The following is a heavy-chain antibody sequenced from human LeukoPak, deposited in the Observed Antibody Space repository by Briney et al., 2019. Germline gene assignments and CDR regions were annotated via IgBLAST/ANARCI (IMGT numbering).Heavy chain of an antibody. CDR3: ARGYSSGWPFDY. J-gene: IGHJ4*02. V-gene: IGHV1-69*04. CDR2: IIPILGIA. Sequence: SVKVSCKASGGTFSSYAISWVRQAPGQGLEWMGRIIPILGIANYAQKFQGRVTITADKSTSTAYMELSSLRSEDTAVYYCARGYSSGWPFDYWGQGTLVTVSS. D-gene: IGHD6-19*01. CDR1: GGTFSSYA.